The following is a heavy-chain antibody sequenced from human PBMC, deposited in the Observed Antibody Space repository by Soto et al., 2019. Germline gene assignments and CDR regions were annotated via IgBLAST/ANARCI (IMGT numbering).Heavy chain of an antibody. CDR3: AKDLGRSSSRGVDY. D-gene: IGHD6-6*01. Sequence: GESLKISCAASGFMFSGYAMSWVRQAPGKGLEWVSAITATGTTDTYYADSVKGRFTISRDNSKNTLNLQMNSLRAEDSAVYYCAKDLGRSSSRGVDYWGQGTLVTVSS. CDR2: ITATGTTDT. CDR1: GFMFSGYA. J-gene: IGHJ4*02. V-gene: IGHV3-23*01.